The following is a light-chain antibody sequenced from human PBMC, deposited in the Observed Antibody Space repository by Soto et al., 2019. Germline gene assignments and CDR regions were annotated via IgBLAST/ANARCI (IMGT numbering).Light chain of an antibody. CDR1: QSVSSN. J-gene: IGKJ1*01. CDR3: QQYNNWPG. Sequence: EVVLTQSPVTLSLSPGERATLSCRASQSVSSNLAWYQQKPGQAPRLLIYGASTRATGIPARFSGSGSGTEFTLTISSLQSEDFAVYYCQQYNNWPGIGQGTKVDI. V-gene: IGKV3-15*01. CDR2: GAS.